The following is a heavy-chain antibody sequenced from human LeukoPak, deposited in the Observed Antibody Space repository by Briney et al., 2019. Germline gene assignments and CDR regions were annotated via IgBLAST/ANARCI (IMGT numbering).Heavy chain of an antibody. Sequence: GGSLRLSCAASGFTFSSYGMHWVRQAPGKGLEWVADISYDGSNKYYADSVKGRLTISRDNSKNMLYLQMNSLRAEDTAVYYYAKVEAAGTNYWGQGTLVTVSS. CDR3: AKVEAAGTNY. CDR2: ISYDGSNK. D-gene: IGHD6-13*01. J-gene: IGHJ4*02. CDR1: GFTFSSYG. V-gene: IGHV3-30*18.